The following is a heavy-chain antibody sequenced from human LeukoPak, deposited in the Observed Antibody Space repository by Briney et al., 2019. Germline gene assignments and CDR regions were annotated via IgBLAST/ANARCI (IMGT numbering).Heavy chain of an antibody. CDR1: GDSVSSNSAA. CDR2: TYYRSKWYT. J-gene: IGHJ3*02. Sequence: SQTLSLTCAISGDSVSSNSAAWDWIRQSPSRGLEWLGRTYYRSKWYTYYALSVNSRITINPDTSKNQFSLHLNSVTPEDTAVYYCARDRLLGGGVISAFDMWGQGTMVTVSS. D-gene: IGHD3-10*01. V-gene: IGHV6-1*01. CDR3: ARDRLLGGGVISAFDM.